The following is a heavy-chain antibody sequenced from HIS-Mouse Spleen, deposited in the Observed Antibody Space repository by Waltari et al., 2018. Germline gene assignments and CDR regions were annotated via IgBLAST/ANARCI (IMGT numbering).Heavy chain of an antibody. CDR1: GYTFTGYY. Sequence: QVQLVQSGAEVKTPGASVMVSCKASGYTFTGYYMHWVRPAPGQGLAWRGWINHNSGGTNYAQKFQGRVTMTRDTSISTAYMELSRLRSDDTAVYYCARYNALYRLYYFDYWGQGTLVTVSS. CDR2: INHNSGGT. J-gene: IGHJ4*02. CDR3: ARYNALYRLYYFDY. V-gene: IGHV1-2*02. D-gene: IGHD2-2*02.